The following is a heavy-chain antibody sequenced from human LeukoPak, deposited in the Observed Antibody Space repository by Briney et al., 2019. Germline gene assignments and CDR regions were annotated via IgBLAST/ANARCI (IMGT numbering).Heavy chain of an antibody. CDR2: IGTAGDT. V-gene: IGHV3-13*01. D-gene: IGHD5/OR15-5a*01. CDR3: ARGSTIGSMDV. J-gene: IGHJ6*02. Sequence: GGSLRLSCAASGFTFSSYDMHWVRQATGKGLEWVSAIGTAGDTYYPGSVKGRFTISRENAKNSLYLQMNSPRAGDTAVYYCARGSTIGSMDVWGQGTTVTVSS. CDR1: GFTFSSYD.